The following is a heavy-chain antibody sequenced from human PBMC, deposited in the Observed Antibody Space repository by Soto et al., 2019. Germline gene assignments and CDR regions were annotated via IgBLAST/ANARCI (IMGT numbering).Heavy chain of an antibody. CDR3: ARSVKLLWFGETPRFDY. V-gene: IGHV4-34*01. CDR1: GGSFSGYY. D-gene: IGHD3-10*01. J-gene: IGHJ4*02. Sequence: QVQLQQWGAGLLKPSETLSLTCAVYGGSFSGYYWSWIRQPPGKGLEWIGEINHSGSTNYNPSLKSRVTISVDTSKNQFSLKLSSVTAADTAVYYCARSVKLLWFGETPRFDYWGQGTLVTVSS. CDR2: INHSGST.